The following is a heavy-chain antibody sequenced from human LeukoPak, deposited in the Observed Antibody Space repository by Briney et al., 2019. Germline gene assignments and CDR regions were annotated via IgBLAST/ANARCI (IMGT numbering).Heavy chain of an antibody. D-gene: IGHD7-27*01. CDR2: IYPYDSEI. J-gene: IGHJ4*02. Sequence: GESLKISCKGSGYIFTSYSIAWVHQMPGKGLEWMGVIYPYDSEIRYSPSFQGQVTISADKSISTAYLQWSSLKASDTAMYYCARPNWARRYFDYWGQGTLVTVSS. V-gene: IGHV5-51*07. CDR1: GYIFTSYS. CDR3: ARPNWARRYFDY.